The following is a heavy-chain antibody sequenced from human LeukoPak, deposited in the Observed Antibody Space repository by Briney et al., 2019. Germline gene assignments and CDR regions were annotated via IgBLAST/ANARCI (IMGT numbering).Heavy chain of an antibody. V-gene: IGHV4-34*01. CDR1: GGSFSGYY. J-gene: IGHJ5*02. D-gene: IGHD6-13*01. CDR2: INHSGST. CDR3: ARAGIAAGRWFDP. Sequence: PSETLSLTCAAYGGSFSGYYWSWIRQPPGKGLEWIGEINHSGSTNYNPSLKSRVTISVDTSKNQFSLKLSSVTAADTAVYYCARAGIAAGRWFDPWGQGTLVTVSS.